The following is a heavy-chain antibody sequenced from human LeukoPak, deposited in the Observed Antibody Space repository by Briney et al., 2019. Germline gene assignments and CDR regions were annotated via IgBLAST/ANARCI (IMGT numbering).Heavy chain of an antibody. CDR1: GFTFSSYA. CDR3: AKSSWSVTPGYFDY. D-gene: IGHD4-17*01. V-gene: IGHV3-23*01. Sequence: GGSLRLSCAASGFTFSSYAMSWVRQTPGKGLEWVSTISGGGGSTYYADSVKGRFSISRDNSKNTLYLQMNSLRAEDTAIYYCAKSSWSVTPGYFDYWGQGTLVTVSS. J-gene: IGHJ4*02. CDR2: ISGGGGST.